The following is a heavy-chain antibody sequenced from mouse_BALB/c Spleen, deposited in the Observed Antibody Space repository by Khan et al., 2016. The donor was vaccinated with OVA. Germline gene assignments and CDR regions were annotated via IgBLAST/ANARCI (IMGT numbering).Heavy chain of an antibody. CDR3: ARDYDDGGSTGFAY. D-gene: IGHD1-1*01. Sequence: QVQLQQPGAELVKPGASVKLSCKASGYTFTSYCMHWVKQRPGQGLEWIGEIYPCDSTTNYNQKFKGKATMNVDTSSSTAYMHLSSLTSDASAVYDCARDYDDGGSTGFAYWGQGTLVTVSA. V-gene: IGHV1-69*02. J-gene: IGHJ3*01. CDR1: GYTFTSYC. CDR2: IYPCDSTT.